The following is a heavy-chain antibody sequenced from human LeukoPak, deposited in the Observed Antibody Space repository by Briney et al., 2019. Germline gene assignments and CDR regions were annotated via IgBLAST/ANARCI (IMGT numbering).Heavy chain of an antibody. CDR1: SGSVNSCY. J-gene: IGHJ6*02. V-gene: IGHV4-59*02. CDR2: IYYSGST. D-gene: IGHD2-2*01. Sequence: PSETLSLTCTVSSGSVNSCYWSWIRQPPGKGLEWIGYIYYSGSTNYNPSLKSRVTISVDTSKNQFSLKLSSVTAADTAVYYCARVPAAPRLYMDVWGQGTTVIVSS. CDR3: ARVPAAPRLYMDV.